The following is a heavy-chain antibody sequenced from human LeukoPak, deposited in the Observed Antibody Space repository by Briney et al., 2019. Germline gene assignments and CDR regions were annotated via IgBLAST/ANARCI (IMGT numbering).Heavy chain of an antibody. D-gene: IGHD4-17*01. CDR3: AIRDDDYRASWAFDL. V-gene: IGHV3-30*03. Sequence: GGSLRLSRAASGFTFSSYDIHWVRQAPGKGLECVAVISYDGSNKYYADSVKGRFTISRDNSKNTLYLQMNSLRAEDTAVYYCAIRDDDYRASWAFDLWGQGTMVTVSS. CDR1: GFTFSSYD. CDR2: ISYDGSNK. J-gene: IGHJ3*01.